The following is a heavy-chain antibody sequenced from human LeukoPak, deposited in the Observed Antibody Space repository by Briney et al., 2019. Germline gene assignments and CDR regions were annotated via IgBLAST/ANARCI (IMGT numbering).Heavy chain of an antibody. J-gene: IGHJ4*02. CDR3: ARVLQLGLIRSFDY. CDR2: IYYSGST. Sequence: SETLSLTCTVSGGSISSSSYYWGWIRQPPGKGLEWIGSIYYSGSTYYNPSLKSRVTISVDTSKNQFSLKLSSVTAADTAVYYCARVLQLGLIRSFDYWGQGTLVIVSS. V-gene: IGHV4-39*07. CDR1: GGSISSSSYY. D-gene: IGHD6-13*01.